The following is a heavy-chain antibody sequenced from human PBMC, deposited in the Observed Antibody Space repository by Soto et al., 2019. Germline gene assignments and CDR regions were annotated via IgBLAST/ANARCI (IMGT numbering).Heavy chain of an antibody. Sequence: PGGSLRLSCAASGFTFSSYWMSWVRQAPGKGLEWVANIKQDGSEKYYVDSVKGRFTISRDNAKNSLYLQMNSLRAEDTAVYYCARDREQQLVQFLADYYGMDVWGQGTTVTVSS. CDR2: IKQDGSEK. V-gene: IGHV3-7*01. J-gene: IGHJ6*02. D-gene: IGHD6-13*01. CDR3: ARDREQQLVQFLADYYGMDV. CDR1: GFTFSSYW.